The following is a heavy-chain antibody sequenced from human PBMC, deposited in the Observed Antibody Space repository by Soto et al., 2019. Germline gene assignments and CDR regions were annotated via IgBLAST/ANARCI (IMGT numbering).Heavy chain of an antibody. J-gene: IGHJ6*02. D-gene: IGHD3-10*01. Sequence: SETLSLTCPVSGGSISSYYWSWIRQPPGKGLEWIGYIYYSGSTNYNPSLKSRVTISVDTSKNQFSLKLSSVTAADTAVYYCGGWPRPNGLVGGPPLGLWGQGTTFT. CDR3: GGWPRPNGLVGGPPLGL. CDR2: IYYSGST. V-gene: IGHV4-59*01. CDR1: GGSISSYY.